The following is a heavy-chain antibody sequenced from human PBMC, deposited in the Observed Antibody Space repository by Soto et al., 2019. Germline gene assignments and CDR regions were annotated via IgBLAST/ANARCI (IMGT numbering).Heavy chain of an antibody. CDR3: AKDRAGDIYVAARSGLDY. J-gene: IGHJ4*02. CDR1: GFTFFSYG. Sequence: GGSLRLCCAASGFTFFSYGMHWFRQAPGKGLEWVAVISYDGSNKYYADSVKGRFTISRDNSKNTLYLQMNSLRAEDTAVYYCAKDRAGDIYVAARSGLDYWGQGTLVTVSS. CDR2: ISYDGSNK. V-gene: IGHV3-30*18. D-gene: IGHD3-3*01.